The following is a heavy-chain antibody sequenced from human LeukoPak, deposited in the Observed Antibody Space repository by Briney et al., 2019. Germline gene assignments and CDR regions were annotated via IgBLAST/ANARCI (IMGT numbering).Heavy chain of an antibody. CDR2: ITESGGGT. Sequence: GGSLRLSRAASGFTFGSYAMSWVRQAPGKGLEWVSAITESGGGTYNADSVKGRFTISRDNSKKTLFLQMSSLRAEDTAIYYCAKGSAAGRPYYFDYWGQGTLVTVSS. J-gene: IGHJ4*02. V-gene: IGHV3-23*01. D-gene: IGHD6-25*01. CDR3: AKGSAAGRPYYFDY. CDR1: GFTFGSYA.